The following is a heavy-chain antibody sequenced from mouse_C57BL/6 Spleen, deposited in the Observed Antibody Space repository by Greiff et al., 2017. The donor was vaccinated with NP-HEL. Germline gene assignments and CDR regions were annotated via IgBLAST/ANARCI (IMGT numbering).Heavy chain of an antibody. CDR2: LRNKATGYTP. V-gene: IGHV7-3*01. Sequence: VQLKESGGGLVQPGGSLSLSCAASGFTFTDYYMSWVRQPPGKALEWLGFLRNKATGYTPEYSDSVKGRFTISRDNSQSILYLQMNALRAEDSATYYCARYYGSSWGFDYWGQGTTLTVSS. J-gene: IGHJ2*01. CDR3: ARYYGSSWGFDY. D-gene: IGHD1-1*01. CDR1: GFTFTDYY.